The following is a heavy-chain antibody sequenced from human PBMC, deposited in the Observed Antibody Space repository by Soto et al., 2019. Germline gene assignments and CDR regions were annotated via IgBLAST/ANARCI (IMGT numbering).Heavy chain of an antibody. J-gene: IGHJ3*02. D-gene: IGHD3-9*01. CDR1: GYTFTGYY. CDR2: INPNSGGT. V-gene: IGHV1-2*04. Sequence: ASVKVSCKASGYTFTGYYMHWVRQAPGQGLEWMGWINPNSGGTNYAQKFQGWVTMTRDTSISTAYMELSRLRSDDTAVYYCARGARVVGYFDYNKGTSGRRRSFSDAFDIWGQGTMVTVSS. CDR3: ARGARVVGYFDYNKGTSGRRRSFSDAFDI.